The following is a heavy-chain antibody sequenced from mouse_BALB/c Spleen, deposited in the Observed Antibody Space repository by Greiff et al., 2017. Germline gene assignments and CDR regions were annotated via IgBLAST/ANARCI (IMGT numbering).Heavy chain of an antibody. J-gene: IGHJ2*01. D-gene: IGHD1-1*01. V-gene: IGHV6-6*02. CDR1: GFTFSSYW. CDR3: TTVVD. Sequence: EVKVEESGGGLVQPGGSMKLSCVASGFTFSSYWMSWVRQSPEKGLEWVAEIRLKSDNYATHYAESVKGKFTISRDNSKSRLYLQMNSLRAEDTGIYYCTTVVDWGQGTTLTVSS. CDR2: IRLKSDNYAT.